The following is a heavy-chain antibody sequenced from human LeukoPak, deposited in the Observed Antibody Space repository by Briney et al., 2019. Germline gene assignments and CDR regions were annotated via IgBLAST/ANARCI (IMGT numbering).Heavy chain of an antibody. CDR3: VRDRHEPYDFRSGNGSKYYHHYIDV. CDR2: IYHTGST. CDR1: GGSIGTYY. J-gene: IGHJ6*03. V-gene: IGHV4-59*01. Sequence: PSETLSLTCTVSGGSIGTYYWSWIRQSPGKGLEWIGYIYHTGSTNYNPSLQSRVTISVDTSKNQFSLKLSSVTAADTAVYYCVRDRHEPYDFRSGNGSKYYHHYIDVWGKGTTVTVS. D-gene: IGHD3-3*01.